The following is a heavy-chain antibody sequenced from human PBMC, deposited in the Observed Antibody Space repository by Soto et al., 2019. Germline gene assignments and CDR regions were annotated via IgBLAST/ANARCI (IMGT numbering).Heavy chain of an antibody. D-gene: IGHD6-13*01. CDR3: GRGPSPRAPAGGTPYYFAMDV. J-gene: IGHJ6*02. V-gene: IGHV1-8*02. CDR1: GYDFTAYD. Sequence: AAVKVSCKASGYDFTAYDINWVRQASGQGLEWMGWMDPINGATGSARRFQGRVSMTRNTATGTAYLELTSLRSDDSAVYYCGRGPSPRAPAGGTPYYFAMDVWGQGTTVTVSS. CDR2: MDPINGAT.